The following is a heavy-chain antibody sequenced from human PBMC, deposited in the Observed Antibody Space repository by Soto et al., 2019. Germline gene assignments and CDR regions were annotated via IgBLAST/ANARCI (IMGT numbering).Heavy chain of an antibody. J-gene: IGHJ3*02. CDR2: SRNKANSYTT. CDR1: GFTFSDHY. D-gene: IGHD6-19*01. V-gene: IGHV3-72*01. CDR3: ARGIAVAPGGIDI. Sequence: GGSLRLSCAASGFTFSDHYMDWVRQAPGKGLEWVARSRNKANSYTTEYAAPVKGRVTISRDDSKNSLYLQMNSLKTEDTAVYYWARGIAVAPGGIDIWGQGTRVTVSS.